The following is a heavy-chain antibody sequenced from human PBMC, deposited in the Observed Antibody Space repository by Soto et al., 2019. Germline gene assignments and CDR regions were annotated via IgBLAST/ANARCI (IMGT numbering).Heavy chain of an antibody. CDR1: GCSISSGGYY. J-gene: IGHJ5*02. Sequence: QVQLQESGPGLVKPSQTLSLTCTVSGCSISSGGYYWNWIRQHPGKGLEWIAYIDYIGSTYYNPSLKSRVTISLDTSKNQFTLKLSSVTAADTAVYYCARSVFPWGQGTLVTVSS. CDR3: ARSVFP. CDR2: IDYIGST. V-gene: IGHV4-31*03.